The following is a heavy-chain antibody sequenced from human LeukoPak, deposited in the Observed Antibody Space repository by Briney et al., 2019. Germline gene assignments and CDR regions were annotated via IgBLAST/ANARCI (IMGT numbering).Heavy chain of an antibody. CDR3: ARDRYYGSGTYDY. V-gene: IGHV3-48*03. CDR2: ISSSGSTI. Sequence: GGSLRLSCAASGFTFSSYEMNWVRQAPGKGLEWVSYISSSGSTIYYADSVKGRFTISRDNAKNSLYLQMNSLRAEGTAVYYCARDRYYGSGTYDYRGQGTLVTVSS. J-gene: IGHJ4*02. CDR1: GFTFSSYE. D-gene: IGHD3-10*01.